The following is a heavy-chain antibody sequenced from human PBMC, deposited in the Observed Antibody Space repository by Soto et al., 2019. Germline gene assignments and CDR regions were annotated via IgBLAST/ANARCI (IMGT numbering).Heavy chain of an antibody. D-gene: IGHD1-7*01. CDR3: AKSETTGGMDV. Sequence: PSGSMGISCASCGVTFNSSALSGVRKAPGKGLEWVSAISGSGGSTYYADSVKGRFTISRDNSKNTLYLQMNSLRAEDTAVYYCAKSETTGGMDVWGQGTTVTVSS. CDR1: GVTFNSSA. V-gene: IGHV3-23*01. CDR2: ISGSGGST. J-gene: IGHJ6*02.